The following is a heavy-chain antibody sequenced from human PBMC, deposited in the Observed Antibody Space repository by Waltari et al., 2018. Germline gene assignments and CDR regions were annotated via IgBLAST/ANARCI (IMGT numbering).Heavy chain of an antibody. Sequence: QVQLVQSGAEVKKPGASVKVSCKASEYTISGYYIHWVRQAPGQGLEWMGWINPNSGGTNYSKKFQGRVTMTRDTSISTAYMELSRLRSDDTAVYYCAREGVAAAGRSFFDYWGQGTRVTVSS. CDR2: INPNSGGT. J-gene: IGHJ4*02. CDR3: AREGVAAAGRSFFDY. CDR1: EYTISGYY. V-gene: IGHV1-2*02. D-gene: IGHD6-13*01.